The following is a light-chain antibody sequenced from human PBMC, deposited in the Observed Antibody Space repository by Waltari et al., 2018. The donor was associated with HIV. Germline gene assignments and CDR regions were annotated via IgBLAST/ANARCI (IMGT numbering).Light chain of an antibody. CDR1: SSDVNDYNY. Sequence: QSALTQPASMSGSPGQSITISCTGPSSDVNDYNYVPKVIIYEVTRRPSGVSNRFSGSKSGNTASLTISGLLPEDEAEYFCVSYISSSTPEFGGGTKLTVL. V-gene: IGLV2-14*01. J-gene: IGLJ3*02. CDR2: EVT. CDR3: VSYISSSTPE.